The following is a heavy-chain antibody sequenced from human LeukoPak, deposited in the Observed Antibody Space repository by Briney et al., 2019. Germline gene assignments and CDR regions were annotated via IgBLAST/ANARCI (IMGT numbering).Heavy chain of an antibody. J-gene: IGHJ4*02. CDR1: EFTFSKIG. V-gene: IGHV3-23*01. CDR2: ISASGQTT. CDR3: ARAPTRPTLIVFDLYFVY. D-gene: IGHD3-22*01. Sequence: PGGSLRLSCAASEFTFSKIGMTWLRQAPGKGLEWVSTISASGQTTFYADSVRGRFIISRDNSRNTLYLQMNSLSGADTAVYYCARAPTRPTLIVFDLYFVYWGQGSLVTVSS.